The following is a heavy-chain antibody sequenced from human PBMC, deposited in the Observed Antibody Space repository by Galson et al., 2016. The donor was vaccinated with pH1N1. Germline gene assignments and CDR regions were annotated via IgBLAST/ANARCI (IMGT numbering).Heavy chain of an antibody. CDR3: ARGRVATEFLEAYFDY. J-gene: IGHJ4*02. V-gene: IGHV4-59*11. D-gene: IGHD5-12*01. Sequence: ETLSLTCTVSGGSISSHYWSWIRQPPGKGLEWIGYIYYSGSTNYNPSHKSRVTISVDTSKNQFSLKLSSVTAADTAVYYCARGRVATEFLEAYFDYWGQGTLVTVSS. CDR2: IYYSGST. CDR1: GGSISSHY.